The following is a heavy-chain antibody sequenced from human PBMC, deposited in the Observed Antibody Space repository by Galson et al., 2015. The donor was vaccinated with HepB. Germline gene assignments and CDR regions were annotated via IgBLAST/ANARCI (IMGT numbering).Heavy chain of an antibody. CDR1: GFTFDDYA. D-gene: IGHD2-15*01. CDR3: AKRGRYCSGGSCYSPFDY. J-gene: IGHJ4*02. V-gene: IGHV3-9*01. Sequence: SLRLSCAASGFTFDDYAMHWVRQAPGKGLEWVSGISWNSGSIGYADSVKGRFTISRDNAKNSLYLQMNSLRAEDTALYYCAKRGRYCSGGSCYSPFDYWGQGTLVTVSS. CDR2: ISWNSGSI.